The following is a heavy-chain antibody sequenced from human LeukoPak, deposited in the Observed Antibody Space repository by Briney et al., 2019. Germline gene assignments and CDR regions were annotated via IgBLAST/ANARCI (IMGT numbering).Heavy chain of an antibody. V-gene: IGHV5-51*01. CDR2: IYPADSDT. CDR3: VRHGRWGTTWYPIDY. Sequence: GESLKISCEGSGYSFASYWVGWVRQMPGKGLEWVGIIYPADSDTRYSPSFQGQVTISVDKSITTAYLQWSNLKASDTAMYYCVRHGRWGTTWYPIDYWGQGTLVTVSS. D-gene: IGHD6-13*01. J-gene: IGHJ4*02. CDR1: GYSFASYW.